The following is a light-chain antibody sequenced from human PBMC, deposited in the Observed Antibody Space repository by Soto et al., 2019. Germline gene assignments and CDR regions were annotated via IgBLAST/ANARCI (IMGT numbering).Light chain of an antibody. Sequence: QSVLTQPASVSGSPGQSITIPCTGTSSDVGGYNYVSWYQQHPGKAPKLMIYEVTARPSGVSNRFSGSKSGNTASLIISGLQAEDEADYYCSSYTSTNTLVFGGGTQLTVL. J-gene: IGLJ2*01. CDR1: SSDVGGYNY. CDR3: SSYTSTNTLV. CDR2: EVT. V-gene: IGLV2-14*01.